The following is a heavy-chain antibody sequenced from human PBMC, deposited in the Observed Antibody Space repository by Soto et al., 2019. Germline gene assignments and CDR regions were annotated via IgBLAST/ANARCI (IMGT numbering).Heavy chain of an antibody. CDR2: IYHSGST. Sequence: SETLSLTCAVSGGSISSSNWWSWVRQPPGKGLEWIGEIYHSGSTNYNPSLKSRVTISVDKSKNQFSLKLSSVTAADTAVYYCARWGPGSYGYTYYFDYWGQGTLVTVSS. CDR1: GGSISSSNW. V-gene: IGHV4-4*02. J-gene: IGHJ4*02. CDR3: ARWGPGSYGYTYYFDY. D-gene: IGHD5-18*01.